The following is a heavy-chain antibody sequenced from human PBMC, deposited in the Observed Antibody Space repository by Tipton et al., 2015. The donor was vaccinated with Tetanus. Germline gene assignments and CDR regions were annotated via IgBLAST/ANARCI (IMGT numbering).Heavy chain of an antibody. J-gene: IGHJ6*02. CDR1: GYTFTSYY. CDR2: INPSGGST. D-gene: IGHD6-13*01. Sequence: QLVQSGAEVKKPGASVKVSCKASGYTFTSYYMHWVRQAPGQGLEWMGIINPSGGSTSYAQKFQGRVTMTRDTSTSTVYMELSSLRSEDTAVYYCARSLKQQLAMGRHGMDVWGQGTTVTVSS. CDR3: ARSLKQQLAMGRHGMDV. V-gene: IGHV1-46*03.